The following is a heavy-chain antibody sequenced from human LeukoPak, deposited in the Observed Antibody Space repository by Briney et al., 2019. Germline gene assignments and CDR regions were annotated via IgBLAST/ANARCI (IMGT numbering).Heavy chain of an antibody. D-gene: IGHD2-15*01. J-gene: IGHJ3*02. CDR2: IYYSGST. CDR1: GGSISSSSYY. V-gene: IGHV4-39*07. CDR3: ARDIREDIVVVVAAESGAFDI. Sequence: SETLSLTCTVSGGSISSSSYYWGWIRQPPGKGLEWIGSIYYSGSTYYNPSLKSRVTISVDTSKNQFSLKLSSVTAADTAVYYCARDIREDIVVVVAAESGAFDIWGQGTMVIVSS.